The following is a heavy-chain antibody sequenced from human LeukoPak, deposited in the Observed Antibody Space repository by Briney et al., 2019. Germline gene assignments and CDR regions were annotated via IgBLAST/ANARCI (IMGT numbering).Heavy chain of an antibody. D-gene: IGHD1-26*01. Sequence: PSETLSLTCSFSGGSTSSYYWNWIRQTPGKGLEWIGYIHYSGSTNYNPSLNSRATISLDTSKNQVSLKLTSVTAADTALYYCARRARGSYPDYFDYWGQGTLVTVSS. CDR3: ARRARGSYPDYFDY. CDR1: GGSTSSYY. J-gene: IGHJ4*02. V-gene: IGHV4-59*08. CDR2: IHYSGST.